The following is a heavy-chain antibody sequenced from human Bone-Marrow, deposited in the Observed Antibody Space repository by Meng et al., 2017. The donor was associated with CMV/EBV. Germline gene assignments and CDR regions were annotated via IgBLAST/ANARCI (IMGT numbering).Heavy chain of an antibody. Sequence: SEPLSLTCTVPGCTIRSYYWSWIAQPPGKGLEWIGYIYYSGSTNYNPSLKSRVTISVDTSKNQFSLKMSSVTAADTAVYYCARSLGATVDVWGQGTTVTVSS. D-gene: IGHD1-26*01. CDR3: ARSLGATVDV. CDR1: GCTIRSYY. CDR2: IYYSGST. J-gene: IGHJ6*02. V-gene: IGHV4-59*01.